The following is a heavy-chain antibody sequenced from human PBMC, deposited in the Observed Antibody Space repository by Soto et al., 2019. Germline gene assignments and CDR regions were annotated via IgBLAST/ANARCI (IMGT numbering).Heavy chain of an antibody. V-gene: IGHV4-34*01. CDR2: INHSGST. Sequence: WETLSLTCAVYGGSFSGYYWSWIRQPPGKGLEWIGEINHSGSTNYNPSLKSRVTISVDTSKNQLSLKLSSVTAADTAVYYCAREKVSWNQWYSYYYGMDVWGQGTTVTVSS. CDR3: AREKVSWNQWYSYYYGMDV. CDR1: GGSFSGYY. D-gene: IGHD1-1*01. J-gene: IGHJ6*02.